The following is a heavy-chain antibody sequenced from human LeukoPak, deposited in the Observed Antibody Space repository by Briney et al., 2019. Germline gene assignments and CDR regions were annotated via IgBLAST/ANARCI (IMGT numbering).Heavy chain of an antibody. CDR1: GGSISSYY. V-gene: IGHV4-59*01. Sequence: SETLSLTCTVSGGSISSYYWSWIRQPPGKGLEWIGYIYYSGSTNYSPSLKSRVTISVDTSKNQFSLKLSSVTAADTAVYYCARSTYYYDSSGYPPDYWGQGTLVTVSS. D-gene: IGHD3-22*01. CDR3: ARSTYYYDSSGYPPDY. CDR2: IYYSGST. J-gene: IGHJ4*02.